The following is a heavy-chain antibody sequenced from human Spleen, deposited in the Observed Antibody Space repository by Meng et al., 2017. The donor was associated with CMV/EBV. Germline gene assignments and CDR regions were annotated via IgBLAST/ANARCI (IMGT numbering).Heavy chain of an antibody. Sequence: SRFTFDDYPMHWVRQAPVKGLDWVSLITWDDGRRYYADSVKGRFTISRDYSKHSLNLQMNSLRTEDTALYYCAKSSTVGTVLSRFESWGQGTLVTVSS. V-gene: IGHV3-43*01. J-gene: IGHJ4*02. CDR3: AKSSTVGTVLSRFES. CDR2: ITWDDGRR. CDR1: RFTFDDYP. D-gene: IGHD1-26*01.